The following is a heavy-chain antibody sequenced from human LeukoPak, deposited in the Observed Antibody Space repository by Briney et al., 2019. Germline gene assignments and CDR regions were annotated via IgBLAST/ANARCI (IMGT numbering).Heavy chain of an antibody. V-gene: IGHV1-18*01. D-gene: IGHD3-10*01. Sequence: ASVKVSCKASGYTFTSYGISWVRQAPGQGLEWMGWISAYNGNTNYAQKLQGRVTMTTDTSTSTAYMELRSLRSDDTAVYYCARDPALYYYGSGTKALGFDYWGQGTLVTVSS. CDR2: ISAYNGNT. CDR1: GYTFTSYG. CDR3: ARDPALYYYGSGTKALGFDY. J-gene: IGHJ4*02.